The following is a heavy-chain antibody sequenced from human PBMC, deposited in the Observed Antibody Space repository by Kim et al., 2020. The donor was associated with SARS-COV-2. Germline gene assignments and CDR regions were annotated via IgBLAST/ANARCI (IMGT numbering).Heavy chain of an antibody. J-gene: IGHJ6*02. CDR3: ARDRRRITIFGVVIMVGGMDV. CDR1: GFTFSSYS. Sequence: GGSLRLSCAASGFTFSSYSMNWVRQAPGKGLEWVSYISSSSSTIYYADSVKGRFTISRDNAKNSLYLQMNSLRDEDTAVYYCARDRRRITIFGVVIMVGGMDVWGQGTTVTVSS. CDR2: ISSSSSTI. D-gene: IGHD3-3*01. V-gene: IGHV3-48*02.